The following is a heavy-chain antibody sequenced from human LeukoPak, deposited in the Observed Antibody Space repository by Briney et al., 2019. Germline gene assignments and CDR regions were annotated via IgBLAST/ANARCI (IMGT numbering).Heavy chain of an antibody. V-gene: IGHV3-30*04. CDR3: AGRYYDILTGGREGFDY. CDR2: ISYDGSNK. D-gene: IGHD3-9*01. Sequence: GGSLRLSCATSGSTFSSYAMHWVRQAPGKGLEWVAVISYDGSNKYYADSVKGRFTISRDNSKNTLSLQMNSLRAEDTAVYYCAGRYYDILTGGREGFDYWGQGTLVTVSS. CDR1: GSTFSSYA. J-gene: IGHJ4*02.